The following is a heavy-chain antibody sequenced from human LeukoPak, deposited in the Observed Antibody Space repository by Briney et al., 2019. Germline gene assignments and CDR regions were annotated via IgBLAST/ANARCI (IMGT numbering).Heavy chain of an antibody. CDR2: IIPIFGTA. J-gene: IGHJ4*02. D-gene: IGHD2-21*01. V-gene: IGHV1-69*05. CDR3: ARRQYSGPLDY. Sequence: SVKVSCKASGVTFSSYAISWVRQAPGQGLEWMGGIIPIFGTANYAQKFQGRVTITTDESTSTAYMELSSLRSEDTAVHYCARRQYSGPLDYWGQGTLVTVSS. CDR1: GVTFSSYA.